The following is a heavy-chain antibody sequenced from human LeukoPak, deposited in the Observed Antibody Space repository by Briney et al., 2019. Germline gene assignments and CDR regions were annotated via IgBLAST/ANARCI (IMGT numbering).Heavy chain of an antibody. Sequence: PGGSLRLPCAASGFTFSHYWMAWVRQAPGKGLEWVAIIRPDANDGSYVDSVKGRFTISRDNAKNSLYLQLNSLRAEDTAVYFCARADWGSIDYWGQGALVTVSS. J-gene: IGHJ4*02. CDR1: GFTFSHYW. D-gene: IGHD7-27*01. CDR3: ARADWGSIDY. CDR2: IRPDANDG. V-gene: IGHV3-7*01.